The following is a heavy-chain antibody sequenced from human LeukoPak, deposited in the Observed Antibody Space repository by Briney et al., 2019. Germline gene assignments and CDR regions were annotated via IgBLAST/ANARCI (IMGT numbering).Heavy chain of an antibody. J-gene: IGHJ1*01. V-gene: IGHV1-69*06. CDR1: GGTFSSSA. CDR2: IIPIFGTA. Sequence: WASVKVSCKASGGTFSSSAISWVRQAPGQGLEWMGGIIPIFGTANYAQKFQGRVTITADKSTSTAYMELSSLRSEDTAVYYCASDRGHLEWLPQYFQHWGQGTLVTVSS. CDR3: ASDRGHLEWLPQYFQH. D-gene: IGHD3-3*01.